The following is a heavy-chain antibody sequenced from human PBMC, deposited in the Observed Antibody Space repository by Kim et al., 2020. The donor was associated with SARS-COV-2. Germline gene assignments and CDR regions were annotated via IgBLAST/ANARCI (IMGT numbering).Heavy chain of an antibody. D-gene: IGHD3-10*01. Sequence: GGSLRLSCAASGFTFSSYAMSWVRQAPGKGLEWVSAISGSGGSTYYADSVKGRFTISRDNSKNTLYLQMNSLRAEDTAVYYCAKDSRMVRGVIIITYFDYWGQGTLVTVSS. CDR3: AKDSRMVRGVIIITYFDY. J-gene: IGHJ4*02. CDR1: GFTFSSYA. V-gene: IGHV3-23*01. CDR2: ISGSGGST.